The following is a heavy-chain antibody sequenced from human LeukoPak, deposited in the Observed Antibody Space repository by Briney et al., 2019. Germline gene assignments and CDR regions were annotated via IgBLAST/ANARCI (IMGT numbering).Heavy chain of an antibody. J-gene: IGHJ4*02. D-gene: IGHD1-1*01. CDR1: GFTFRSYG. CDR3: AKDYLKPKTGTSSYFDY. CDR2: ISYDGSNK. Sequence: PPGGSLRLSCAASGFTFRSYGMPWVRQAPGKGLEWVAVISYDGSNKYYADSVKGRFTISRDNSKNTLYLQMNSLRAEDTAVYYCAKDYLKPKTGTSSYFDYWGQGTLVTASS. V-gene: IGHV3-30*18.